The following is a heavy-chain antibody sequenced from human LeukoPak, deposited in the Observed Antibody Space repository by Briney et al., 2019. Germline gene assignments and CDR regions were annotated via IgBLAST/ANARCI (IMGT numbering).Heavy chain of an antibody. CDR1: GYTFTGYY. CDR3: ARYGVSEMAATRNAFDI. CDR2: INPNSGGT. V-gene: IGHV1-2*02. D-gene: IGHD5-24*01. J-gene: IGHJ3*02. Sequence: GALVKVSCKASGYTFTGYYMHWVRQAPGQGLEWMGWINPNSGGTNYAQKFQGRVTMTRDTSISTAYMELSSLRSEDTAVYYCARYGVSEMAATRNAFDIWGQGTMVTVSS.